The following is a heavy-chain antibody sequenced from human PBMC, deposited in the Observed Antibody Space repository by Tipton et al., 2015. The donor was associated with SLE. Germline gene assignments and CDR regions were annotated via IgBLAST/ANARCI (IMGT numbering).Heavy chain of an antibody. Sequence: TLSLTCTVSGGSISSYYWTWIRQPPGKGLEWIGSISYGDNSNYNPSLKSRLTISVDTSRNQFSLKLSSVTAADTAVYYCARGGLYETSAYSVGFDIWGQGTLVTVSP. V-gene: IGHV4-59*12. J-gene: IGHJ3*02. CDR2: ISYGDNS. CDR3: ARGGLYETSAYSVGFDI. CDR1: GGSISSYY. D-gene: IGHD3-22*01.